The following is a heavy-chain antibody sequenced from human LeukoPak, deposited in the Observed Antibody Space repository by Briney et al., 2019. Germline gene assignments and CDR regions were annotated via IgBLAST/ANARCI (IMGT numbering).Heavy chain of an antibody. CDR2: IYYSGSS. Sequence: SATLSLTCPVSGGSISSHYWSGIRPPPGKGLEWIGYIYYSGSSKYNPSLKRRVTISVDNSKNQFSLKLSSVTAADTAVYYCARLYVSSGYTNWLDPWGQGTLVTVSA. J-gene: IGHJ5*02. CDR3: ARLYVSSGYTNWLDP. D-gene: IGHD3-22*01. V-gene: IGHV4-59*11. CDR1: GGSISSHY.